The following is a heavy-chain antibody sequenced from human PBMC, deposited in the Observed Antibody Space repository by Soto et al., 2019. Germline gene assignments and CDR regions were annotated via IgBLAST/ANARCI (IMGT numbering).Heavy chain of an antibody. CDR1: GYTFTGYY. Sequence: GASVKVSCKASGYTFTGYYMHWVRQAPGQGLEWMGWINPNSGGTNYAQKFQGWVTMTRDTSISTAYMELSRLRSDDTAVYYCARGQESYYDSSGYYPDYWGQGTLVTFSS. J-gene: IGHJ4*02. CDR2: INPNSGGT. D-gene: IGHD3-22*01. CDR3: ARGQESYYDSSGYYPDY. V-gene: IGHV1-2*04.